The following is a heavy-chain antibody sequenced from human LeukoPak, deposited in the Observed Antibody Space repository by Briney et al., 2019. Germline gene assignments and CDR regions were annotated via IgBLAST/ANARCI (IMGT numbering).Heavy chain of an antibody. J-gene: IGHJ5*02. V-gene: IGHV1-2*02. D-gene: IGHD4-17*01. CDR2: INPNSGGT. CDR3: ARRYGDYVRWFDP. Sequence: ASVKVSCKASGYTFTGYYMHWVRQAPGQGLEWMGWINPNSGGTNYAQKFQGRVTMTRDTSISTAYMELSRLRSVDTAVYYCARRYGDYVRWFDPWGQGTLVTVSS. CDR1: GYTFTGYY.